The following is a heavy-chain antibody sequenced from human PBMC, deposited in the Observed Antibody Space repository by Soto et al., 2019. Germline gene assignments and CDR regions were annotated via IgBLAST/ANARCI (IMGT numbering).Heavy chain of an antibody. CDR2: ISWNSGSI. J-gene: IGHJ4*02. CDR3: AKGGGLPY. Sequence: GGSLRLSCAASGFTFDDYAMHWVRQAPGKGLEWVSGISWNSGSIGYADSVKGRFTISRDNAKNSLYLQMNSLRAEDTALYYCAKGGGLPYWGQGTLVTVSS. CDR1: GFTFDDYA. D-gene: IGHD2-21*01. V-gene: IGHV3-9*01.